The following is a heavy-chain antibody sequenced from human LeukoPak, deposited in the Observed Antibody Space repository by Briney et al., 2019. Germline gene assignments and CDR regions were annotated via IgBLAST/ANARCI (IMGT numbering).Heavy chain of an antibody. V-gene: IGHV4-59*01. CDR2: IYYSGST. CDR3: ARLRYYDSSGYFLFDY. Sequence: SETLSLTCTVSGGSISSYYWSWIRQPPGKGLEWIGYIYYSGSTNYNPSLKSRVTISVDTSKNQFSLKLSSVTAADTAVYYCARLRYYDSSGYFLFDYWGQGTLVTVSS. D-gene: IGHD3-22*01. CDR1: GGSISSYY. J-gene: IGHJ4*02.